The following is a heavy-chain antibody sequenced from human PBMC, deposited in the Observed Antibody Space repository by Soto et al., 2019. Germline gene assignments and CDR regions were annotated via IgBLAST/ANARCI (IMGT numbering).Heavy chain of an antibody. V-gene: IGHV1-18*01. D-gene: IGHD3-16*01. J-gene: IGHJ4*02. CDR2: ISGFNGNT. CDR3: ARIGVSSGHESPDFDS. Sequence: ASVKVSCKASGYTFNFYGITWVQQAPGQGLEWMGWISGFNGNTNYAADLQGRVTMTTDTSTSTAYMELRGLRSDDTAVYYCARIGVSSGHESPDFDSWGQGTLFPVSP. CDR1: GYTFNFYG.